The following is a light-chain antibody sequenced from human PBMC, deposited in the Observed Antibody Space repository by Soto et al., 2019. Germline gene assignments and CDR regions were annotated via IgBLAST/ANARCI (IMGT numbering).Light chain of an antibody. CDR2: GAS. V-gene: IGKV3-15*01. CDR3: QQYNYWPPLT. CDR1: QSVSST. Sequence: EIVMTQSPGTLSVSPGERATLSCRASQSVSSTVAWYQQKPGQAPRLLIYGASTRATGIPARFSGSGSGTEFTLTISSLQSEDFAVYYCQQYNYWPPLTFSGGTKVEI. J-gene: IGKJ4*01.